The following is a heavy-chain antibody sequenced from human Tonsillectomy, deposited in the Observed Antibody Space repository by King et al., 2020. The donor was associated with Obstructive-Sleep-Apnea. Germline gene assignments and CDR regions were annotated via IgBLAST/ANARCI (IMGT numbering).Heavy chain of an antibody. J-gene: IGHJ5*02. CDR2: IFSTGSA. CDR3: ARFPQRGTYFDP. Sequence: QLQESGPGLAKPSETLSLTCTVSGGSISSGYYWAWIRQPPGRGLEWIGSIFSTGSAYYNPSFASRVTMSLDTSKIQFSLRLSSVTAADTAVYYCARFPQRGTYFDPGGQGVLVTVSS. V-gene: IGHV4-39*01. CDR1: GGSISSGYY. D-gene: IGHD3-16*01.